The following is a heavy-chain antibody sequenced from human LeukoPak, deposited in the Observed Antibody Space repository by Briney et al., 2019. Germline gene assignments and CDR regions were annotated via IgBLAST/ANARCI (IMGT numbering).Heavy chain of an antibody. V-gene: IGHV3-21*01. Sequence: GGSLRLSCAASGFTFSSYSMNWVRQAPGKGLEWVSSISSSSSYIYYADSVKGRFTIPRDNAKNSLYLQMNSLRAEDTAVYYCARLVATIQVFDYWGQGTLVTVSS. J-gene: IGHJ4*02. D-gene: IGHD5-12*01. CDR3: ARLVATIQVFDY. CDR1: GFTFSSYS. CDR2: ISSSSSYI.